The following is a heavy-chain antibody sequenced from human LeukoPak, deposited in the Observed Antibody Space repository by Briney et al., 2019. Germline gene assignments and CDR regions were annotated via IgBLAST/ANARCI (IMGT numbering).Heavy chain of an antibody. CDR3: ARDERWIQFNY. J-gene: IGHJ4*02. CDR2: ISWDGGST. V-gene: IGHV3-43*01. CDR1: GFTFDDYT. Sequence: SGGSLRLSCAASGFTFDDYTMHWVRQAPGKGLEWVSLISWDGGSTYYADSVKGRFTISRDNSKNTLYLHMNGLRVEDTAIYYCARDERWIQFNYWGQGTLVTVSS. D-gene: IGHD5-18*01.